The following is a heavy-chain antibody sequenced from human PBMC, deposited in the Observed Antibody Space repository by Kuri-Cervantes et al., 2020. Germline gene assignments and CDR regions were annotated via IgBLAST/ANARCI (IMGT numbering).Heavy chain of an antibody. V-gene: IGHV3-33*08. CDR3: ARAGEGFGELFRGCFDY. CDR1: GFTFSNYW. D-gene: IGHD3-10*01. Sequence: GGSLRLSCAASGFTFSNYWMSWVRQAPGKGLEWVAVIWYDGSNKYYADSVKGRFTISRDNSKNTLYLQMNSLRAEDTAVYYCARAGEGFGELFRGCFDYWGQGTLVTVSS. CDR2: IWYDGSNK. J-gene: IGHJ4*02.